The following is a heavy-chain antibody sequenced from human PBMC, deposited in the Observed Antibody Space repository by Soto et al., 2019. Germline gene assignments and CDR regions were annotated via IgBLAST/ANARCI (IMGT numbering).Heavy chain of an antibody. CDR2: IYWDDAK. V-gene: IGHV2-5*02. J-gene: IGHJ6*02. D-gene: IGHD2-15*01. Sequence: QITLKESGPTLVKPTQTLTLTCTLSGFSLSTGGVAVGWIRQPPGKALELLALIYWDDAKRYSPSLKSRLTITKDTSKTQVVLTMTNMDPVDTATYYCAHTKLRYYYYAMDVWGQGTTLTVAS. CDR1: GFSLSTGGVA. CDR3: AHTKLRYYYYAMDV.